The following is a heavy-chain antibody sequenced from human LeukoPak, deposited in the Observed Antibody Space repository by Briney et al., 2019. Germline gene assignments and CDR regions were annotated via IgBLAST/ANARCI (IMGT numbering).Heavy chain of an antibody. V-gene: IGHV3-30*18. CDR1: GFMFSSYG. J-gene: IGHJ4*02. CDR2: ISYDGTNK. Sequence: KAGGSLGLSCAASGFMFSSYGMHWVRQAPGKGLEWVAAISYDGTNKYYADSVKGRFTISRDNSKNTLYLQMNGLRVEDTAVYHCAKEGGNTVSATKYFDSWGQGTLVTVSS. CDR3: AKEGGNTVSATKYFDS. D-gene: IGHD4-11*01.